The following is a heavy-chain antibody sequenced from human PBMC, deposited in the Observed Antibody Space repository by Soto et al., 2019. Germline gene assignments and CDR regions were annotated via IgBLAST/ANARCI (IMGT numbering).Heavy chain of an antibody. CDR2: INPNSGGT. J-gene: IGHJ5*02. Sequence: QVQLVQSGAEVKKPGASVKVSCKASGYTFTGYYMHWVRQAPGQGLEWMGWINPNSGGTNYAQKFQGWVTMTRDTSISTAYMELSRLRSGDTAVYYCARGGYCSSTSCQRYWFDPWGQGTLVTVSS. V-gene: IGHV1-2*04. D-gene: IGHD2-2*01. CDR1: GYTFTGYY. CDR3: ARGGYCSSTSCQRYWFDP.